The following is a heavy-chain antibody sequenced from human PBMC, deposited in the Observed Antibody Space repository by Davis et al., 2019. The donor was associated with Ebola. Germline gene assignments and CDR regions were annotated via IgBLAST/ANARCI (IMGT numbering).Heavy chain of an antibody. CDR1: EFTFSSYE. CDR3: ARGILDY. V-gene: IGHV3-48*03. Sequence: GESLKISCAASEFTFSSYEMNWVRQAPGKGLEWVSYIDSSASTTYYADSVKGRFTISRDNAKNSSYLQMNSLRAEDTAMYYCARGILDYWGQGTLVTVSS. CDR2: IDSSASTT. J-gene: IGHJ4*02.